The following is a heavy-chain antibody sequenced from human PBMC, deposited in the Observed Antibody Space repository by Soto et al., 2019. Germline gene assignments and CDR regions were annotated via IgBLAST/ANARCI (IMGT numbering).Heavy chain of an antibody. CDR3: ATAFRPYWDRQDDY. D-gene: IGHD2-21*01. Sequence: ASVKVSCKVSGYTLTELSMHWVRQAPGKGLEWMGGFDPEDGETIYAQKFQGRVTMTEDTSTDTAYMELSSLRSEDTAVYYCATAFRPYWDRQDDYWGQGTLVTVSS. CDR2: FDPEDGET. V-gene: IGHV1-24*01. CDR1: GYTLTELS. J-gene: IGHJ4*02.